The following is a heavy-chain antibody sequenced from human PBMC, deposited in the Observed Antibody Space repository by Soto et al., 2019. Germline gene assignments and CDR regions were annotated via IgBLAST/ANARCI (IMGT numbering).Heavy chain of an antibody. J-gene: IGHJ4*02. V-gene: IGHV3-23*01. CDR3: ARTEALGGVIVPLDY. Sequence: PGGSLRLSCAASGFTFSSYAMSWVRQAPGKGLEWVSAISGSGGSTYYADSVKGRFTISRDNSKNTLYLQMNSLRAEDTAVYYCARTEALGGVIVPLDYWGQGTLVTVSS. CDR1: GFTFSSYA. CDR2: ISGSGGST. D-gene: IGHD3-16*02.